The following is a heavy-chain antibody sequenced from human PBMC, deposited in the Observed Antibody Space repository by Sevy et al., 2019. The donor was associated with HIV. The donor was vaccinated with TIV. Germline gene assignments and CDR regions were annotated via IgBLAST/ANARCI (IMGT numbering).Heavy chain of an antibody. CDR2: IYPGDSDT. V-gene: IGHV5-51*01. Sequence: GESLKISCKGSGYSFTSYWIGWVRQMPGKGLEWMGIIYPGDSDTRYSPSFQGQVTISADKSISTAYLQWSSLKASDTAMYYCARTIATQEYDSSGYSDGFDYWGQGTLVTVSS. D-gene: IGHD3-22*01. CDR1: GYSFTSYW. CDR3: ARTIATQEYDSSGYSDGFDY. J-gene: IGHJ4*02.